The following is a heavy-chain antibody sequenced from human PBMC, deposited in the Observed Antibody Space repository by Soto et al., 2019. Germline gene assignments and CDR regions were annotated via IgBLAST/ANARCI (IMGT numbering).Heavy chain of an antibody. V-gene: IGHV4-39*02. CDR3: ARGGVTDF. J-gene: IGHJ3*01. CDR2: IYHSGRT. Sequence: PSETLSLTCTVYGASIGGRRYYWGWIRQPQGKGLEWIANIYHSGRTHYNPSLKSRLTISVDTSKNHFSLKLTSVTAADMAVYYWARGGVTDFCGQGIMLTVS. CDR1: GASIGGRRYY. D-gene: IGHD3-16*01.